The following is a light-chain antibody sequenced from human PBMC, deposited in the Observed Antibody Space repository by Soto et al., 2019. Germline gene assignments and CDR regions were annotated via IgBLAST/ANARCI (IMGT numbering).Light chain of an antibody. CDR1: QAITNN. CDR2: EES. Sequence: DIHLTQSPSSLSASVGDRVTITCGASQAITNNLAWYQQKPGHPPRLLIYEESTLHSGVPSRFSGRKVGTQFILTIDSLQPEDFATYYCQQVKSYPRTFGGGTKVDI. V-gene: IGKV1-9*01. J-gene: IGKJ4*01. CDR3: QQVKSYPRT.